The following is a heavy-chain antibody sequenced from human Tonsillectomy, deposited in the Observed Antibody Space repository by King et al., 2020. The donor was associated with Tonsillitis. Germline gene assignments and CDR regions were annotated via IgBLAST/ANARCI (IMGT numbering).Heavy chain of an antibody. V-gene: IGHV3-21*01. CDR2: ISSSSSYI. Sequence: QLVQSGGGLVKPGGSLRLSCAASGFTFSSYSMNWVRQSPGKGLEWVSSISSSSSYIYYADSVKGRFAISRDNAKHSLYLQMNSLRAEDTAVYYCARDCSSGSCYPYYYGMDVWGQGTTVTVSS. D-gene: IGHD2-15*01. J-gene: IGHJ6*02. CDR3: ARDCSSGSCYPYYYGMDV. CDR1: GFTFSSYS.